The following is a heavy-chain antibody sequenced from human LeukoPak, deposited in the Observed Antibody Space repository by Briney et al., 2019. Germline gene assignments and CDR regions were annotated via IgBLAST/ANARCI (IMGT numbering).Heavy chain of an antibody. D-gene: IGHD6-13*01. Sequence: GGSLRLSCAASGFTFNSYSMNWVRQAPGKGLEWVSSISGSRSYIYYADSVKGRFTISRDNAKNSLYLQMHSLRAEDTALYYCARVATGIAAPIDYWGQGTLVTVSS. CDR2: ISGSRSYI. V-gene: IGHV3-21*01. CDR1: GFTFNSYS. CDR3: ARVATGIAAPIDY. J-gene: IGHJ4*02.